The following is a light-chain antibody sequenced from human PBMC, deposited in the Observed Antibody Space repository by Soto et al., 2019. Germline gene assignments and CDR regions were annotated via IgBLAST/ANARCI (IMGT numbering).Light chain of an antibody. CDR2: EVN. CDR1: SSDIGAYYY. V-gene: IGLV2-14*01. Sequence: QSALAQPASLSGSPGQSITISCTGTSSDIGAYYYVSWFQQHPGKAPKLMISEVNNRPSGVSNRFSASKSEYTASLTISGLQAEDEADYYCSSYSTSFFYVFGTGTKVTVL. J-gene: IGLJ1*01. CDR3: SSYSTSFFYV.